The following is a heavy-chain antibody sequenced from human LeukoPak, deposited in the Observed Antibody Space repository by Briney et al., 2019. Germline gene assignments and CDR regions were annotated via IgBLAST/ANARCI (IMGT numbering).Heavy chain of an antibody. Sequence: TASETLSLTCTVSGGSISGYYWTWIRQPPGKGLEWTGQIHYSGKADYNPSLRSRITISVDTSKNQMSLKLSSVTAADTAVYYCARFGVYYDMGVWGQGTTVTVS. J-gene: IGHJ6*02. V-gene: IGHV4-59*01. CDR3: ARFGVYYDMGV. D-gene: IGHD3-16*01. CDR1: GGSISGYY. CDR2: IHYSGKA.